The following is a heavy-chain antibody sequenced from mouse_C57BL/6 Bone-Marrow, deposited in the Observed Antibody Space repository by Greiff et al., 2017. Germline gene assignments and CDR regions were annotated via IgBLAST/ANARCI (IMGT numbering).Heavy chain of an antibody. CDR3: AREGTSFYWYFDV. J-gene: IGHJ1*03. D-gene: IGHD3-3*01. CDR1: GYTFTSYT. Sequence: QVQLQQSGAELARPGASVKMSCKASGYTFTSYTMHWVKQRPGQGLEWIGYINPSSGYTKYNQKFKDKATVTADKSSSTAYMQLSSLTSEDSAVYYCAREGTSFYWYFDVWGTGTTVTVSS. V-gene: IGHV1-4*01. CDR2: INPSSGYT.